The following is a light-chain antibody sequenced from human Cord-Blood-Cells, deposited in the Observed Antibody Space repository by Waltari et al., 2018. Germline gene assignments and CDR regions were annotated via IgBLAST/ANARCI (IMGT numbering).Light chain of an antibody. V-gene: IGLV2-11*01. CDR1: SSDVGGYNH. Sequence: QSALTQPRSVSGSPGQSVTISCTGTSSDVGGYNHVSWYQKHPGKAPKLMIYDVSKRASGVPGRFSGSKSGNTASLTISGLQAEYEADYYGCSYAGSYTLNVVFGGGTKLTVL. CDR3: CSYAGSYTLNVV. CDR2: DVS. J-gene: IGLJ2*01.